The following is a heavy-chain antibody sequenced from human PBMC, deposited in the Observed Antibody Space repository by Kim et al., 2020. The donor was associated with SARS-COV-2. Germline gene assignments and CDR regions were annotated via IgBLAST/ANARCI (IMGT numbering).Heavy chain of an antibody. J-gene: IGHJ6*02. CDR3: AREGEYYYGSGSYPRYGMDL. V-gene: IGHV3-11*01. D-gene: IGHD3-10*01. CDR2: ISSSGSTI. Sequence: GGSLRLSCAASGFTFSDYYMSWIRQAPGKGLEWVSYISSSGSTIYYADSVKGRFTISRDNAKNSLYLQMNSLRAEDTAVYYCAREGEYYYGSGSYPRYGMDLWGQGTTVTVSS. CDR1: GFTFSDYY.